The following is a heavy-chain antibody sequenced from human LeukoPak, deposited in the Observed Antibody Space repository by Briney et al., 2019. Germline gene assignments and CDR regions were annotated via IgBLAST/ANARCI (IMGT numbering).Heavy chain of an antibody. V-gene: IGHV3-7*01. Sequence: GGSLRLSCAASGFTFSSYSMTWVRQAPGKGLEWVANINLGGSVILYVDSVKGRFTASRDNAENSVSLQMNSLRAEDTAVYYCAAWGLHNYWGQGTLVTVSS. CDR2: INLGGSVI. D-gene: IGHD7-27*01. J-gene: IGHJ4*02. CDR1: GFTFSSYS. CDR3: AAWGLHNY.